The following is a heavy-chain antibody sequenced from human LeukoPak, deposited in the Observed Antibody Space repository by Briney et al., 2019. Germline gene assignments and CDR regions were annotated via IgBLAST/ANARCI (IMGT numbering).Heavy chain of an antibody. CDR2: ISYDGSNK. Sequence: GALRLSCAASGFTFSSYAMHWVRQAPGKGLEWVAVISYDGSNKYYADSVKGRFTIPRDNSKNTLYLQMNSLRAEDTAVYYCARAVIGPDYWSQGTLVTVSS. D-gene: IGHD3-16*02. CDR1: GFTFSSYA. CDR3: ARAVIGPDY. J-gene: IGHJ4*02. V-gene: IGHV3-30*04.